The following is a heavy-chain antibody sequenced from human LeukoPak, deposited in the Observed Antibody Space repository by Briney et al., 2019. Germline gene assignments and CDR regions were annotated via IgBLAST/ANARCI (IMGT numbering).Heavy chain of an antibody. Sequence: ASVKVSCKASGGTFSSYAISWVRQAPGQGLEWMGGIIPIFGTANYAQKFQGRVTITADESTSTAYMELSSLRSEDTAVYYCARVADIGQWLATADLDAFDIWGQGTMVTVSS. J-gene: IGHJ3*02. CDR2: IIPIFGTA. V-gene: IGHV1-69*13. D-gene: IGHD6-19*01. CDR3: ARVADIGQWLATADLDAFDI. CDR1: GGTFSSYA.